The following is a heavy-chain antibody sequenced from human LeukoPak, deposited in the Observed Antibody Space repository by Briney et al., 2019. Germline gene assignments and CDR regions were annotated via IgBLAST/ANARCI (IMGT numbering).Heavy chain of an antibody. CDR2: ISGSGGST. CDR3: AKDRGVVVTAISDY. J-gene: IGHJ4*02. CDR1: GYTFSSYA. Sequence: GGSLRLSCAASGYTFSSYAMSWVRQAPGKGLEWVSAISGSGGSTYYADSVKGRFTISRDNSKNTLYLQMNSLRAEDTAVYYCAKDRGVVVTAISDYWGQGTLVTVSS. V-gene: IGHV3-23*01. D-gene: IGHD2-21*02.